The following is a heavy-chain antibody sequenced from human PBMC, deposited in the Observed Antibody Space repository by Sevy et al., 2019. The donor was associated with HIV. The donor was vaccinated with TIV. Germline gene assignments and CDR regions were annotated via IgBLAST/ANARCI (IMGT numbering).Heavy chain of an antibody. Sequence: ASVKVSCKASGYTFSSYGISWVRQAPGQGLEWMGWIGAYNGNRKYAQNLQDRVTMTTDTSTNTAHMELRSLRSDDTAVYFCARISTVRGKFNWFDPWGQGTLVTVSS. J-gene: IGHJ5*02. CDR3: ARISTVRGKFNWFDP. D-gene: IGHD3-10*01. V-gene: IGHV1-18*01. CDR2: IGAYNGNR. CDR1: GYTFSSYG.